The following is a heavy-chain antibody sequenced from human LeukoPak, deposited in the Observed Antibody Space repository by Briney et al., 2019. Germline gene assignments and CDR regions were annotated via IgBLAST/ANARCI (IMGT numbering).Heavy chain of an antibody. J-gene: IGHJ4*02. CDR1: GFTVSSNY. Sequence: PGGSLRLSCAASGFTVSSNYMSWVRQAPGKGLEWVSVIYSGGSTYYADSVKGRFTISRDNSKNTLYLQMNSLRAEDTAVYYCAREGHIAVAGTFLTFPSYYFDYWGQGTLVTVSS. CDR3: AREGHIAVAGTFLTFPSYYFDY. D-gene: IGHD6-19*01. V-gene: IGHV3-53*01. CDR2: IYSGGST.